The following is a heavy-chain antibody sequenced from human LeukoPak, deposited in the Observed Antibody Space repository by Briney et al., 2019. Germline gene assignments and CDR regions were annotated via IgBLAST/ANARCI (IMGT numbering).Heavy chain of an antibody. CDR2: IWYDGSNK. CDR3: ARGAGGFYSSSTDV. V-gene: IGHV3-33*01. Sequence: GGSLRLSCAASGFTFSSYGMHWVRQAPGKGLEWVAVIWYDGSNKYYADSVKGRFTISRDNAKNSLYLQMNSLRAEDTAVYYCARGAGGFYSSSTDVWGQGTTVTVS. J-gene: IGHJ6*02. D-gene: IGHD6-13*01. CDR1: GFTFSSYG.